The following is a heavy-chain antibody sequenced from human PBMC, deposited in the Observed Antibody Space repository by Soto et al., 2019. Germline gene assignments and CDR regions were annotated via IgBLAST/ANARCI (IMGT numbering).Heavy chain of an antibody. J-gene: IGHJ4*02. D-gene: IGHD2-2*01. Sequence: PGGSLRLSCAASGFTFSSYAMHWVLQAPGKGLEWVAVISYDGSNKYYADSVKGRFTIYRDNSKNTLYLQMNSLRVEDTAVYYCARGPSSLTRFDYWGQGTLVTVSS. CDR1: GFTFSSYA. V-gene: IGHV3-30-3*01. CDR2: ISYDGSNK. CDR3: ARGPSSLTRFDY.